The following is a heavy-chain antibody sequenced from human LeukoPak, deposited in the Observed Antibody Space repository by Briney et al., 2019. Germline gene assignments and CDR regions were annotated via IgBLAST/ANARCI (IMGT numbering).Heavy chain of an antibody. CDR2: IIPIFGTA. V-gene: IGHV1-69*05. Sequence: GASVKVSCKASGGTFSSYAISWVRQAPGQGLEWMGRIIPIFGTANYAQKFQGRVTITTDESTSTAYMELSSLRSEGTAVYYCAVGSYYDFWSGYSLDPWGQGTLVTVSS. CDR3: AVGSYYDFWSGYSLDP. D-gene: IGHD3-3*01. J-gene: IGHJ5*02. CDR1: GGTFSSYA.